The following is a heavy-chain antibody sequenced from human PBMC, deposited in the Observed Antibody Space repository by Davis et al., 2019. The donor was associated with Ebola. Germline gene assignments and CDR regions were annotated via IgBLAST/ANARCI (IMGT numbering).Heavy chain of an antibody. D-gene: IGHD3-10*01. V-gene: IGHV3-21*01. Sequence: GESLKISCAASGFTFSSYAMHWVRQAPGKGLEWVSSISSSSSYIYYADSVKGRFTISRDNAKNSLYLQMNSLRAEDTAVYYCARDRKSRGAFDIWGQGTMVTVSS. J-gene: IGHJ3*02. CDR1: GFTFSSYA. CDR3: ARDRKSRGAFDI. CDR2: ISSSSSYI.